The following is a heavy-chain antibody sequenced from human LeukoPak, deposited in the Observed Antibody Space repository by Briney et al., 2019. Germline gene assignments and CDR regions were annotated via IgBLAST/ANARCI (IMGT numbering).Heavy chain of an antibody. CDR2: IKEDGSKK. CDR3: ARNLAYNAFDI. V-gene: IGHV3-7*01. Sequence: GGSLRLSCAASRFTFSSSWMTWVRQPPGKGLEWVATIKEDGSKKDYEDSVKGRFTISRDNVKNSLYLQMDSLRAEDTAGYFCARNLAYNAFDIWGQGTRVTVSS. CDR1: RFTFSSSW. D-gene: IGHD1-1*01. J-gene: IGHJ3*02.